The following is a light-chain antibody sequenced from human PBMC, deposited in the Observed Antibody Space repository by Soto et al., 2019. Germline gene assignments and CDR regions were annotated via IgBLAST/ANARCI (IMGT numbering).Light chain of an antibody. CDR2: DVS. Sequence: SALTQPASVSGSPGQSITISCTGTSSDVGGYNFVSWYQQHPGKAPKLIIYDVSNRPSGVSYRFSGSKSGNTASLTISGLQAEDEADYDCCSYTGRSTHVSVPGTKVTVL. CDR1: SSDVGGYNF. V-gene: IGLV2-14*01. CDR3: CSYTGRSTHV. J-gene: IGLJ1*01.